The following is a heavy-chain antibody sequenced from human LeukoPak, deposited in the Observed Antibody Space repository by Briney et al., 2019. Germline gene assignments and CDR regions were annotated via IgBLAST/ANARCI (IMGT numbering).Heavy chain of an antibody. V-gene: IGHV1-69*13. J-gene: IGHJ5*02. CDR2: IIPIFGTA. Sequence: SVNVSCKASGGTFSSYAISWVRQAPGQGLEWMGGIIPIFGTANYAQKLQGRVTITADESTSTAYMELSSLRSEDTAVYYCATNQRPVNCSSTSCQWSRKVFDPWGQGTLVTVSS. CDR3: ATNQRPVNCSSTSCQWSRKVFDP. D-gene: IGHD2-2*01. CDR1: GGTFSSYA.